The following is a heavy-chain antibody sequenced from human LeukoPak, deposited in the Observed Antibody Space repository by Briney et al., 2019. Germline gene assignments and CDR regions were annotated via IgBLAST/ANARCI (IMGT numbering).Heavy chain of an antibody. CDR2: IYYSGST. Sequence: SETLSLTCTVSGGSISSYYWSWILQPPGKRLEWIGYIYYSGSTNYNPSLKSRVTISVDTSKNQFSLKLSSVTAADTAVYYCARVERSSGWYLYYWGQGTLVTVSS. V-gene: IGHV4-59*01. CDR3: ARVERSSGWYLYY. D-gene: IGHD6-19*01. J-gene: IGHJ4*02. CDR1: GGSISSYY.